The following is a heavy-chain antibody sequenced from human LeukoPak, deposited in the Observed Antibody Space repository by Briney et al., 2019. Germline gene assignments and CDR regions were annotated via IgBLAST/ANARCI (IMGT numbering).Heavy chain of an antibody. Sequence: SVKVSCKASGGTFSSYAISWVRQAPGQGLEWMERIIPILGIANYAQKFQGRVTITADKSTSTAYMELSSLRSGDTAVYYCQHDDIEMVTILWGQGTLVTVSS. CDR3: QHDDIEMVTIL. D-gene: IGHD5-24*01. J-gene: IGHJ4*02. CDR1: GGTFSSYA. CDR2: IIPILGIA. V-gene: IGHV1-69*04.